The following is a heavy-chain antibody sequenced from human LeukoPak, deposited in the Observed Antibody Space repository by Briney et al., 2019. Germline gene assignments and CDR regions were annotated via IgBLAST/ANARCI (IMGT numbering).Heavy chain of an antibody. CDR1: SGSISSNNYY. V-gene: IGHV4-39*01. D-gene: IGHD6-19*01. Sequence: SETLSLTCTVSSGSISSNNYYWGWIRQPPGKGLEWIGSIYYTGSSYYNPSLKSRVTISVDTSKNQFSLKLSSVTAADTAVYYCARHSERWLGAFDIWGQGTMVTVSS. CDR3: ARHSERWLGAFDI. J-gene: IGHJ3*02. CDR2: IYYTGSS.